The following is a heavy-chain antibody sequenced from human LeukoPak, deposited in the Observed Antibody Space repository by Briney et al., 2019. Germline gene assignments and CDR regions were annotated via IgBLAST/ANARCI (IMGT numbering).Heavy chain of an antibody. CDR1: GYSFNDYA. D-gene: IGHD2/OR15-2a*01. Sequence: ASVKVSCKASGYSFNDYAVSWVRQVPGQGLEWMGWISGSNGNTDYAQKFQGRVTMTTDTSTSTAYMELRSLRSDDTAVYYCARDAFLGVIYGMDVWGQGTTVTVSS. V-gene: IGHV1-18*01. CDR3: ARDAFLGVIYGMDV. J-gene: IGHJ6*02. CDR2: ISGSNGNT.